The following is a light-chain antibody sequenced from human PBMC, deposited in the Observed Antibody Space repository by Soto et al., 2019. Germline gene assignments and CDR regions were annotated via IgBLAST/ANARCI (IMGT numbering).Light chain of an antibody. J-gene: IGLJ2*01. CDR2: GNN. V-gene: IGLV1-40*01. CDR1: RSNMGTGYD. CDR3: QSYDSSLRGSV. Sequence: QSVLTQPPSVSGAPGQRVTISCTGSRSNMGTGYDVHWYQQHPGMAPKLLIYGNNHRPSGVPGRFSGSKSGTSASLAITGLQAEDEADYYCQSYDSSLRGSVFGGGTKLTVL.